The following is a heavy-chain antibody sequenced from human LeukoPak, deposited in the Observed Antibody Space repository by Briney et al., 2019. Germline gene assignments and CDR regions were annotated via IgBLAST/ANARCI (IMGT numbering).Heavy chain of an antibody. V-gene: IGHV2-5*01. CDR3: AHSADDYSDYVSWYFAL. CDR2: IYWNEDK. D-gene: IGHD4-11*01. Sequence: SGPTLVNPTQTLTLTCIFSGFSLSTRGVGVGWIRQPPGKALEWLALIYWNEDKRYSPSLNSRLTITKDTSENQVVLTMTNVDRVDPGTYYCAHSADDYSDYVSWYFALWGRGTLVTVSS. CDR1: GFSLSTRGVG. J-gene: IGHJ2*01.